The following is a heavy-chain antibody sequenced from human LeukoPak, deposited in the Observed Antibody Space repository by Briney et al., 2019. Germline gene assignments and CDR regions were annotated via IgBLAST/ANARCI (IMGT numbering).Heavy chain of an antibody. CDR1: AYTFTNYH. CDR2: INPDTGDK. J-gene: IGHJ4*02. Sequence: ASVKVSCKASAYTFTNYHINWVRQASGQGLEWMTWINPDTGDKGYARKFQDRVTITTDTTISTAYMELSSLRSEDTAVYFCARTTSMTASGYDYWGQGTLVTVSS. CDR3: ARTTSMTASGYDY. D-gene: IGHD2-21*02. V-gene: IGHV1-8*03.